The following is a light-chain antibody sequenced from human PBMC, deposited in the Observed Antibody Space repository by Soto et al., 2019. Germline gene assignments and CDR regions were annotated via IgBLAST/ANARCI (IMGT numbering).Light chain of an antibody. CDR2: DAS. CDR1: QSLINF. CDR3: QQRSNWPDA. J-gene: IGKJ5*01. Sequence: IVLTQSPATLSLSPGERATLSCRASQSLINFVAWYQHKPGQPPRLLIYDASKRATGIPTRFSGSGSGTDCTLTISRLQPEDYAVYYWQQRSNWPDAFGQGTRLEI. V-gene: IGKV3-11*01.